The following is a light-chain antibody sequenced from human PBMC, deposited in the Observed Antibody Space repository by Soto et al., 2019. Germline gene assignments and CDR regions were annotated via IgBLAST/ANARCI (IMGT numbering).Light chain of an antibody. J-gene: IGLJ1*01. CDR3: TAWDDTLSGPLYV. CDR1: SSNIGTNY. Sequence: QSVLTQPPSVSGTPGQRVTITCSGSSSNIGTNYVYWYRQLPGTAPKLLIYRSNQRPSGVPDRFSGSRSGTSASLAISGLRSADEADYYCTAWDDTLSGPLYVFGTGTKLTVL. CDR2: RSN. V-gene: IGLV1-47*01.